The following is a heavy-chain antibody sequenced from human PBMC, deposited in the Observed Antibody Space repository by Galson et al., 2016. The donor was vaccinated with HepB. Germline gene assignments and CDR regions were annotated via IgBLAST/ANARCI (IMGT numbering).Heavy chain of an antibody. J-gene: IGHJ4*02. V-gene: IGHV4-39*01. Sequence: SETLSLTCTVSGGSIVSSSYYWGWLRQPPGKGLDWIGTMFYSGSTYYNPSLKSRVTISVDTSRNQFSLQLTSVTAADTAVYYCARQSVGAFDYWGQGTLVTVSS. CDR3: ARQSVGAFDY. D-gene: IGHD1-26*01. CDR2: MFYSGST. CDR1: GGSIVSSSYY.